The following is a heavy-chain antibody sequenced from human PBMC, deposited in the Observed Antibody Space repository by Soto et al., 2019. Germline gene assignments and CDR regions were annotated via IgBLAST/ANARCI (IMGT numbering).Heavy chain of an antibody. Sequence: GGSLRLSCAASGFTFSSYTMNWVRQAPGKGLEWVSFISSSSSDIYYADSVKGRFTISRDNAKNSLYLQMNSLRAEDTAVYYCARDGHDYGDYGGSPVDNWGQGTLVTVSS. CDR2: ISSSSSDI. J-gene: IGHJ4*02. CDR1: GFTFSSYT. V-gene: IGHV3-21*01. CDR3: ARDGHDYGDYGGSPVDN. D-gene: IGHD4-17*01.